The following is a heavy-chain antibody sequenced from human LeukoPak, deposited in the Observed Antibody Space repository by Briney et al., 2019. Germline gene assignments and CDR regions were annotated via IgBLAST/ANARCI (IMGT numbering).Heavy chain of an antibody. Sequence: GGSLRLSCAASGFTFSSNPMNWVRQAPGKGLEWVSAISGTGSNTYYADSVKGRFTISRDNSKNTLYLQMNSLRAEDTAVYYCAKGGGNCGGDCFYYFDYWGQGTLVTVFS. CDR3: AKGGGNCGGDCFYYFDY. J-gene: IGHJ4*02. V-gene: IGHV3-23*01. D-gene: IGHD2-21*02. CDR1: GFTFSSNP. CDR2: ISGTGSNT.